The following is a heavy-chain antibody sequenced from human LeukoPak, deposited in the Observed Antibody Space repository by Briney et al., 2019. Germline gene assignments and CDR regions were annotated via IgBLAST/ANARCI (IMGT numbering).Heavy chain of an antibody. J-gene: IGHJ4*02. Sequence: SETLSLTCAVYGGSFSGYYWTWIRQPPGKGLEWIGEINHSGRTNYNPSLKSRVTLSVDTPKNQFSLKLTSVIAADTAVYYCASGGSFFENWGQGTLVTVSS. CDR1: GGSFSGYY. CDR3: ASGGSFFEN. V-gene: IGHV4-34*01. CDR2: INHSGRT. D-gene: IGHD1-26*01.